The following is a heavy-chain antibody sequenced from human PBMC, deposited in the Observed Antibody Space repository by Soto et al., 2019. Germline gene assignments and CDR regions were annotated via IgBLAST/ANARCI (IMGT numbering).Heavy chain of an antibody. D-gene: IGHD2-21*02. CDR1: GYVFSSSF. V-gene: IGHV1-46*01. CDR3: AREVNTVIMPGDTEDYSGLDV. Sequence: ASVKVSFKASGYVFSSSFVHWVRQAPGQGLEWMAMINPTVGSTSYAHNFQGRIAVTRDTSTATVYLDLSSLRSADTAIYYCAREVNTVIMPGDTEDYSGLDVWGQGTTVTVSS. J-gene: IGHJ6*02. CDR2: INPTVGST.